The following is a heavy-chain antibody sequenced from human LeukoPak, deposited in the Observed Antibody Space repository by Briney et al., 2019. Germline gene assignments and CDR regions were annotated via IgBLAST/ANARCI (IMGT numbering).Heavy chain of an antibody. Sequence: GGSLRLSCAASGFTFSGYWMHWVRQAPGKGLVWVSRIKGDGTITNYADSVKGRFTISRDNANNTLYLQLNGLRAEDTAIYYCTRSPYGASQNSIWGQGAMVTVSS. CDR3: TRSPYGASQNSI. V-gene: IGHV3-74*01. CDR2: IKGDGTIT. CDR1: GFTFSGYW. D-gene: IGHD4/OR15-4a*01. J-gene: IGHJ3*02.